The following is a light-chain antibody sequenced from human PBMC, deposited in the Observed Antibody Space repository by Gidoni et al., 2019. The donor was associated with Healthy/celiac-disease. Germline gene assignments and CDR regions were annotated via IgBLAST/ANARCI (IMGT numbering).Light chain of an antibody. CDR2: GAS. J-gene: IGKJ3*01. Sequence: EMVLTQSPGTLSLSPGERATLSCRASQSVSSSYLAWYQQKPGQAPRLLIYGASSRATGIPDRFRGSGSGTAFTLTISRLEPEAFAVYYCQQYGRSPFTFGPGTKVDIK. V-gene: IGKV3-20*01. CDR1: QSVSSSY. CDR3: QQYGRSPFT.